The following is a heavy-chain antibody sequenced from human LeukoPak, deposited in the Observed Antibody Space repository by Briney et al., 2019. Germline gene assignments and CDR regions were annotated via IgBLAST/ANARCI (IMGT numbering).Heavy chain of an antibody. Sequence: PSDTLSLTCTVSGGSLNPYYWSWIRQPAGKGLEWMGRIYFSGNTHYIPSLQSRVTISVDTSKTQFSLRLSSVTAADTAVYYCARTSASGGTFFDSWGQGTLVTVSS. D-gene: IGHD2-15*01. CDR3: ARTSASGGTFFDS. V-gene: IGHV4-4*07. CDR2: IYFSGNT. CDR1: GGSLNPYY. J-gene: IGHJ4*02.